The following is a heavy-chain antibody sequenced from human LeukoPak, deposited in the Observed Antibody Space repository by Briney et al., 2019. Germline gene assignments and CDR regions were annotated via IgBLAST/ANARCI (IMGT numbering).Heavy chain of an antibody. D-gene: IGHD1-1*01. Sequence: GGSLRLSCAASAFSFSTCAMHWVRQPPGQGLERVSTTSSNGGMTFYSHSVKGRFSISRDNSKSILYLQMSSLRGEDTAVYYCAGDSDVEPRNGFDIWGQGTMATVSS. CDR2: TSSNGGMT. V-gene: IGHV3-23*01. J-gene: IGHJ3*02. CDR3: AGDSDVEPRNGFDI. CDR1: AFSFSTCA.